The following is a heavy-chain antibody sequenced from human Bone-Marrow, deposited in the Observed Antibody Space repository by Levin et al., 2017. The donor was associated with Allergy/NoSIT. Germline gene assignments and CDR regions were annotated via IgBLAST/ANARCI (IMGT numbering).Heavy chain of an antibody. CDR3: TRAVRLVGDAFDI. D-gene: IGHD2-8*02. CDR1: GFAFGDFP. V-gene: IGHV3-49*03. Sequence: GGSLRLSCTASGFAFGDFPMSWFRQAPGKGLELVSFIRSKGYGATTEYAASVQGRFTISRDDSESILYLQMNSLNTDDTGVYYCTRAVRLVGDAFDIWGQGTLVIVSS. CDR2: IRSKGYGATT. J-gene: IGHJ3*02.